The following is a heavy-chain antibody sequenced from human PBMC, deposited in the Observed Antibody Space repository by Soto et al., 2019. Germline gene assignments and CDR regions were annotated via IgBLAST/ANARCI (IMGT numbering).Heavy chain of an antibody. CDR1: GFTFNIYA. CDR2: ISGSGVGT. CDR3: AIRGVGVPAGMLYPFDY. Sequence: EVQVLEAGGGLVQPGGSLRLSCAASGFTFNIYAMSWVRQAPGKGLEWVSGISGSGVGTHYADSVKGRITISRDHDKNTVYLQMSSLRAEETAVYYCAIRGVGVPAGMLYPFDYWGQGALVTASS. V-gene: IGHV3-23*01. D-gene: IGHD2-2*01. J-gene: IGHJ4*02.